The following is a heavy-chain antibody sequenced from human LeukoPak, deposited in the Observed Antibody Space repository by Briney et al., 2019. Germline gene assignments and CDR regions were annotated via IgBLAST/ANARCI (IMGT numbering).Heavy chain of an antibody. V-gene: IGHV3-23*01. CDR1: GFTFSTYA. CDR2: ISASGGTT. J-gene: IGHJ4*02. CDR3: AAPATYGSGSFDFDY. D-gene: IGHD3-10*01. Sequence: PGGSLRLSCAASGFTFSTYAMSWVRQAPGKGLEWVSVISASGGTTYYADSVKGRFTISRDKSKNTLYLQMHSLRAEDTAVYYCAAPATYGSGSFDFDYWGQGTLVTVSS.